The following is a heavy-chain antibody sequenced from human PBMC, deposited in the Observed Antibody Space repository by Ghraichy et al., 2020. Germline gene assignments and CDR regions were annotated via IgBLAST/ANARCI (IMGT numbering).Heavy chain of an antibody. J-gene: IGHJ4*02. Sequence: SVKVSCNASGDTFSSYAITWVRQAPGHGLEWMGGIIPAFDTANYAEKFQGRVTITADKSTGTVYMEMSSLRSEDTAVYFCARDLYYSSGWGREAYWGQGTLVTVSS. CDR1: GDTFSSYA. CDR3: ARDLYYSSGWGREAY. D-gene: IGHD6-19*01. V-gene: IGHV1-69*06. CDR2: IIPAFDTA.